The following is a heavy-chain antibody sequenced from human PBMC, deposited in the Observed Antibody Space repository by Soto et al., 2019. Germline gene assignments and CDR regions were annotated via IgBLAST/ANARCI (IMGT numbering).Heavy chain of an antibody. D-gene: IGHD5-18*01. J-gene: IGHJ6*04. Sequence: PGGPLRLSCAASGFTFSSYSMSWFRQAPGKGLEWVSAISGSGSSTYYADSVKGRFTISRDNSKNTLYLQMNSLRAEDTAVYYCANSPPTGEYSSTDVWGKGTTVTVSS. CDR1: GFTFSSYS. V-gene: IGHV3-23*01. CDR3: ANSPPTGEYSSTDV. CDR2: ISGSGSST.